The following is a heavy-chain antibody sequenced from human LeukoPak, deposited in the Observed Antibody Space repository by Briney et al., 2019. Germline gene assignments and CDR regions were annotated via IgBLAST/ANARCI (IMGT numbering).Heavy chain of an antibody. CDR3: ARDWAGGLFDY. D-gene: IGHD3-16*01. Sequence: TGGSLRLSCAASGFTFSYYNMNWVRQAPGKGLEWISYISSSSSIIYYADSVKGRFTISRDNAKNSLYLQMNSLRAEDTAVYYCARDWAGGLFDYWGQGTLVTVSS. V-gene: IGHV3-48*01. CDR2: ISSSSSII. J-gene: IGHJ4*02. CDR1: GFTFSYYN.